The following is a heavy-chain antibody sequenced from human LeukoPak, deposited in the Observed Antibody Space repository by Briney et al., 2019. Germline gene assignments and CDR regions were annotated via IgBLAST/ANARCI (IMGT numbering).Heavy chain of an antibody. Sequence: GGSLRLSCAASGSTFSSYSMNWVRQAPGKGLEWVSSISSSSSYIYYADSVKGRFTISRDNAKNSLYLQMNSLRAEDTAVYYCARDLYYYDSSGALDWGQGTLVTVSS. CDR2: ISSSSSYI. D-gene: IGHD3-22*01. V-gene: IGHV3-21*01. CDR1: GSTFSSYS. CDR3: ARDLYYYDSSGALD. J-gene: IGHJ4*02.